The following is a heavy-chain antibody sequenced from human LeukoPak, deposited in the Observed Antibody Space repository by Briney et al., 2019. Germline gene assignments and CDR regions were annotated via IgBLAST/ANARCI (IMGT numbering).Heavy chain of an antibody. CDR3: APGGFDSNTFDY. D-gene: IGHD3-9*01. Sequence: ASVKVSCKASGYTFTGYYLHWVRQAPEQGLEWMGWINPNTGGTKYAQKFQGRVTMTRDTSISTAYMELTSLRSDDTAVYYCAPGGFDSNTFDYWGQGSLVTVSS. V-gene: IGHV1-2*02. J-gene: IGHJ4*02. CDR2: INPNTGGT. CDR1: GYTFTGYY.